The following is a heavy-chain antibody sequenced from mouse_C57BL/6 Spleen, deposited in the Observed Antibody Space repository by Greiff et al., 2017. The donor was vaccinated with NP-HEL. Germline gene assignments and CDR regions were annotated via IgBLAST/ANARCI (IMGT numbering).Heavy chain of an antibody. Sequence: VKLVESGPELVKPGASVKLSCKASGYTFTSYDINWVKQRPGQGLEWIGWIYPRDGSTKYNEKFKGKATLTVDTSSSTAYMELHSLTSEDSAVYFCARRDGSSYRAMDYWGQGTSVTVSS. D-gene: IGHD1-1*01. V-gene: IGHV1-85*01. CDR2: IYPRDGST. CDR3: ARRDGSSYRAMDY. J-gene: IGHJ4*01. CDR1: GYTFTSYD.